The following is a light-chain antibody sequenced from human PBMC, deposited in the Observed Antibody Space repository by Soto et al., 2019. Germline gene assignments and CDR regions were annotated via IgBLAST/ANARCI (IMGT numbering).Light chain of an antibody. CDR3: QQRSNLPPT. Sequence: EIVMTQSPATLAVSPGDTATLSCRASQSLGGNLAWYQQKPGQGPRLLIFRASSRATGVPARFSASGSGTEFTLTISGLQSEDFAVYYCQQRSNLPPTFGQGTRLEI. J-gene: IGKJ5*01. CDR2: RAS. V-gene: IGKV3-15*01. CDR1: QSLGGN.